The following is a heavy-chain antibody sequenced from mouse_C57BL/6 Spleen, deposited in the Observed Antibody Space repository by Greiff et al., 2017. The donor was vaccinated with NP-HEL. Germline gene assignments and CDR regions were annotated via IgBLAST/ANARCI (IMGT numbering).Heavy chain of an antibody. CDR1: GFTFSDYG. V-gene: IGHV5-17*01. J-gene: IGHJ4*01. D-gene: IGHD6-1*01. Sequence: EVMLVESGGGLVKPGGSLKLSCAASGFTFSDYGMHWVRQAPEKGLEWVAYISSGSSTIYYADTVKGRFTISRDNAKNTLFLQMTSLRSEDTAMYYCARRCRYAMDYWGQGTSVTVSS. CDR3: ARRCRYAMDY. CDR2: ISSGSSTI.